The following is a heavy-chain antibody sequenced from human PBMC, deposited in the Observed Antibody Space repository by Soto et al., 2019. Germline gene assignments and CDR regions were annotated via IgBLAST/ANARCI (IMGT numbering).Heavy chain of an antibody. Sequence: ASVKVSCKASGYTFTSYDINWERQATGQGLEWMGWMNPNSGNTGYAQKFQGRVTMTRNTSISTAYMELSSLRSEDTAVYYCARGFVSRQNYYDSSGYYHEMGNWFDPWGKGTLVTVSS. CDR1: GYTFTSYD. CDR3: ARGFVSRQNYYDSSGYYHEMGNWFDP. D-gene: IGHD3-22*01. V-gene: IGHV1-8*01. CDR2: MNPNSGNT. J-gene: IGHJ5*02.